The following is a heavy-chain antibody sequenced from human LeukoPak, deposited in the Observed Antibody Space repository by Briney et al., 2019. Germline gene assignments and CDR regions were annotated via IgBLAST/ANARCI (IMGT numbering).Heavy chain of an antibody. CDR3: ARDPWIQPNSGWFDP. CDR1: GDSVSSNSAA. V-gene: IGHV6-1*01. Sequence: SQTLSLTCAISGDSVSSNSAAWNWIRQSPSRGLEWLGRTYYRSKWYNDYAVSVKSRITINPDTSKNQFSLKLSSVTAADTAVYYCARDPWIQPNSGWFDPWGQGTLVTVSP. J-gene: IGHJ5*02. CDR2: TYYRSKWYN. D-gene: IGHD5-18*01.